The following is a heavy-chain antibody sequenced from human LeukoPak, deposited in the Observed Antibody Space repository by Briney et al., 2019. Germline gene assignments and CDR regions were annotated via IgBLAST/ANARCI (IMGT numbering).Heavy chain of an antibody. J-gene: IGHJ4*02. Sequence: VKPSETLSLTCTVSGGSISSYYWSWIRQPAGKGLEWIGRIYTSGSTNHNPSLKSRVTMSVDTSKNQFSLKLSSVTAADTAVYYCARDPGYDSSGYYYVGFDYWGQGTLVTVSS. CDR3: ARDPGYDSSGYYYVGFDY. V-gene: IGHV4-4*07. CDR1: GGSISSYY. D-gene: IGHD3-22*01. CDR2: IYTSGST.